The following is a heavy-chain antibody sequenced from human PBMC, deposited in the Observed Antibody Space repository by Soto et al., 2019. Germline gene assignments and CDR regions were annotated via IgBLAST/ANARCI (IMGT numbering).Heavy chain of an antibody. CDR2: INHSGST. Sequence: PSETLSLTCAVSGGSFDGYYWSWIRQPPGKGLEWIGEINHSGSTNYNPSLKSRVTISVDTSKNQFSLKLNSVTAADTAVYYCASTATVTTPKYNWFDPWGQGTLVTVSS. J-gene: IGHJ5*02. CDR1: GGSFDGYY. D-gene: IGHD4-4*01. V-gene: IGHV4-34*01. CDR3: ASTATVTTPKYNWFDP.